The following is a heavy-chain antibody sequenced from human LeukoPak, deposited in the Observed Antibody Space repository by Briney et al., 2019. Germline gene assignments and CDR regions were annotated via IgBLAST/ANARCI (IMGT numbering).Heavy chain of an antibody. CDR3: ARASVAPGGSYYYLNSNWFDP. J-gene: IGHJ5*02. D-gene: IGHD1-26*01. Sequence: SVKVSCKASGGTFSSYAISWVRQAPGQGLEWMGGIIPIFGTANYAQKFQGRVTITADESTSTAYMELSSLRSEDTAVYYCARASVAPGGSYYYLNSNWFDPWGQGTLVTVSS. CDR2: IIPIFGTA. CDR1: GGTFSSYA. V-gene: IGHV1-69*13.